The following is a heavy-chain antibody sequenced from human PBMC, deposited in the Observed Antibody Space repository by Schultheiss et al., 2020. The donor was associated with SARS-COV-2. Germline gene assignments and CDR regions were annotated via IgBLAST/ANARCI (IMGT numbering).Heavy chain of an antibody. CDR3: ARGLKGDIVVVVAATDPFFDY. CDR2: ISYDGSNK. Sequence: GESLKISCAASGFTFSSYGMHWVRQAPGKGLEWVAVISYDGSNKYYADSVKGRFTISRDNSKNTLYLQMNSLRAEDTAVYYCARGLKGDIVVVVAATDPFFDYWGQGTLVTVSS. J-gene: IGHJ4*02. V-gene: IGHV3-30*05. D-gene: IGHD2-15*01. CDR1: GFTFSSYG.